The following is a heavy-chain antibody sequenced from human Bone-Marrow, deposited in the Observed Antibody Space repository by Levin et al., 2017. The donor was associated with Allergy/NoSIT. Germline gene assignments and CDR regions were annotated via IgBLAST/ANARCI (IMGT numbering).Heavy chain of an antibody. J-gene: IGHJ6*03. CDR3: ACVYSNSWPNYYFSYYMDV. V-gene: IGHV4-39*02. CDR1: GGSISSSTYY. Sequence: SSETLSLTCSVSGGSISSSTYYWVWIRQPPGRGLEWIGSMYYSGNTYHNPSIRSRVTISVDTSRNVFSLKLKSVTAADTAVYYCACVYSNSWPNYYFSYYMDVWGKGTTVTVSS. CDR2: MYYSGNT. D-gene: IGHD6-13*01.